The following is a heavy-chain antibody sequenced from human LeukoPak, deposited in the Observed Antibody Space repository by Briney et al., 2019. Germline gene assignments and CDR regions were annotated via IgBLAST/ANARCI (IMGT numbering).Heavy chain of an antibody. D-gene: IGHD3-10*01. CDR2: IRYDGSNK. V-gene: IGHV3-30*02. CDR3: AKDRVWGSGLGRWSDP. Sequence: GGSLRLSCAASGFTFSTYGMHWVRQAPGKGLEWVAFIRYDGSNKYYADSVKGRFTISRDNSKNTLYLQMNSLRAEDTAVYYCAKDRVWGSGLGRWSDPWGQGTLVTVSS. CDR1: GFTFSTYG. J-gene: IGHJ5*02.